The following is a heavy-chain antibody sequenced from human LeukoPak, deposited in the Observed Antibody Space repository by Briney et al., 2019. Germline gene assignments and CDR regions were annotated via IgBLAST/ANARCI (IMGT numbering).Heavy chain of an antibody. CDR2: INSDGSST. J-gene: IGHJ6*02. CDR3: ARATVVVPAAPPATYGMDV. V-gene: IGHV3-74*01. D-gene: IGHD2-2*01. Sequence: GGSLRLSCAASGFTFSSYWMHWVRQAPGKGLVCVSRINSDGSSTSYADSVKGRFTISRDNAKNTLYLQMNSLRAEDTAVYYCARATVVVPAAPPATYGMDVWGQGTTVTVSS. CDR1: GFTFSSYW.